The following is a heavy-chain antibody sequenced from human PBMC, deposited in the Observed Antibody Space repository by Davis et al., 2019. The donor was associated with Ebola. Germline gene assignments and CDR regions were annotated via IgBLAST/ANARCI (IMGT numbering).Heavy chain of an antibody. D-gene: IGHD3-10*01. Sequence: SETLSLTCTVSGGSVSSGSYYWSWIRQPPGKGLEWIGYFYYSGSTNYNPSLKSRVTISVDTSKNQFSLKLSSVTAADTAVYYCARDLIGGSGKSAYYYYGMDVWGKGTTVTVSS. CDR1: GGSVSSGSYY. CDR3: ARDLIGGSGKSAYYYYGMDV. J-gene: IGHJ6*04. CDR2: FYYSGST. V-gene: IGHV4-61*01.